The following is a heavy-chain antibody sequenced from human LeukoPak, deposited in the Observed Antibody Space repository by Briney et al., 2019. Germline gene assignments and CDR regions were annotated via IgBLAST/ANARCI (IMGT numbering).Heavy chain of an antibody. D-gene: IGHD7-27*01. V-gene: IGHV3-23*01. CDR3: AKDGGLWVSAHWGDS. Sequence: GGSLRLSCAASGFTFSSYTMSWVRQAPGKGLEWVSTITTSDGNTYYADSVKGRFTVSRDDSKNTLFLQMNSLRAEDTAVYYCAKDGGLWVSAHWGDSWGRGTLVTVSS. J-gene: IGHJ4*02. CDR1: GFTFSSYT. CDR2: ITTSDGNT.